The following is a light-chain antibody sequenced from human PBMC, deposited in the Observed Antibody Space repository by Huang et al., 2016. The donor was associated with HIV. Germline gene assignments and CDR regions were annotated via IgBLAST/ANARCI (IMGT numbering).Light chain of an antibody. Sequence: EIVMTQSPATLSVSPGERATLSCRASQSVSSNLAWYQQKPGQAPSLLIYGASTRATGIPARFSGSGSGTEFTLTISSLQSEDFAVYYCQQYNNWPPGRTFGQGTKVEIK. V-gene: IGKV3-15*01. CDR2: GAS. J-gene: IGKJ1*01. CDR3: QQYNNWPPGRT. CDR1: QSVSSN.